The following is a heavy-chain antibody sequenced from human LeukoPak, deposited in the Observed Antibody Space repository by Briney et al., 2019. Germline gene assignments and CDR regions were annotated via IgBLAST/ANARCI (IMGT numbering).Heavy chain of an antibody. V-gene: IGHV2-70*01. CDR1: RLPRSSTEMC. J-gene: IGHJ4*02. Sequence: RESGPALAIPTQTFTLTCNFCRLPRSSTEMCVSWIRQPPGKALEWLALIDWDDDMFYSTSLETRLTISKDTSKNQVVLTMSNMDPVDTATYYCARMRVRRSYYGPGSYILDYWGQGTLVTVSS. CDR3: ARMRVRRSYYGPGSYILDY. CDR2: IDWDDDM. D-gene: IGHD3-10*01.